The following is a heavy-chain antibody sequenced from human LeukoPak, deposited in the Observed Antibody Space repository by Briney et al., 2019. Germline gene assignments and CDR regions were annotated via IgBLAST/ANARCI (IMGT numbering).Heavy chain of an antibody. Sequence: PGGSLRLSCAASGFTFTSYWIGWVRQMPGKGLEWMGIIYPGDSDTRYSPSFQGQVTISADKSISTAYLQWSSLKASDTAMYYCARRAERWSNHGGFDYWGQGTLVTVSS. CDR3: ARRAERWSNHGGFDY. J-gene: IGHJ4*02. D-gene: IGHD5-24*01. V-gene: IGHV5-51*01. CDR2: IYPGDSDT. CDR1: GFTFTSYW.